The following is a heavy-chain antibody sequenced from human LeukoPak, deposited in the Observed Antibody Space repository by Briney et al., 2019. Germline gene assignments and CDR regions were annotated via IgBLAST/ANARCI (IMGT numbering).Heavy chain of an antibody. J-gene: IGHJ5*02. D-gene: IGHD2/OR15-2a*01. Sequence: PSETLSLTCTVSGGSISSGTYYWSWIRQPAGKGLEWIGRIYNSGSTNYNPSLKSRVTISVDTSKNQFSLRLSSVTAADTAVYYCARDAAVSTDWFDPWGQGTLVTVSS. V-gene: IGHV4-61*02. CDR2: IYNSGST. CDR3: ARDAAVSTDWFDP. CDR1: GGSISSGTYY.